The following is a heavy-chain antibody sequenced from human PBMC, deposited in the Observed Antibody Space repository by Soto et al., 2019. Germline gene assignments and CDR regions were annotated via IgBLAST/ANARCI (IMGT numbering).Heavy chain of an antibody. J-gene: IGHJ4*02. CDR2: IIPIFGTA. Sequence: QVQLVQSGAEVKKPGSSVKVSCKASGGTFSSYAISWVRQAPGQGLEWMGGIIPIFGTANYAQKFQGRVTITAEESTSTAYMELSRLRVEDKAVYYCARGRRPNVLGYVDWLLDKTYFDYWGQGTLVTVSS. CDR1: GGTFSSYA. D-gene: IGHD3-9*01. V-gene: IGHV1-69*01. CDR3: ARGRRPNVLGYVDWLLDKTYFDY.